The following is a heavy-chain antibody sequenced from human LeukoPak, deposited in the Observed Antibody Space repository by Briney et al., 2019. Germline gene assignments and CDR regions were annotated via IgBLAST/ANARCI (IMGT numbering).Heavy chain of an antibody. J-gene: IGHJ4*02. CDR1: GFTFVDYA. CDR3: AKGRSYYGSGSFDY. CDR2: ISWNSGSI. V-gene: IGHV3-9*01. Sequence: GGSLRFSCAASGFTFVDYAMHWVRQARGKGLEWVSGISWNSGSIGYADSVKGRFTISRDNAKNSLYLQMNSLRAEDTALYYCAKGRSYYGSGSFDYWGQGTLVTVSS. D-gene: IGHD3-10*01.